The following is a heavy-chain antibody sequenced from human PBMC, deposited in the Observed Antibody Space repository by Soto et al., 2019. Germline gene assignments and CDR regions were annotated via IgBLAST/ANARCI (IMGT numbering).Heavy chain of an antibody. J-gene: IGHJ5*02. CDR2: IHGGGNK. CDR3: ASGPTLAARLGWNYFDP. Sequence: GVLRLSCATSGLNVNINYVAWVRQAPGKGLEWVSIIHGGGNKFYSDSVKGRFTISRDTSKNTVYLQMTRLTVDDTAVYYCASGPTLAARLGWNYFDPWGQGTLVTVSS. D-gene: IGHD6-6*01. CDR1: GLNVNINY. V-gene: IGHV3-53*01.